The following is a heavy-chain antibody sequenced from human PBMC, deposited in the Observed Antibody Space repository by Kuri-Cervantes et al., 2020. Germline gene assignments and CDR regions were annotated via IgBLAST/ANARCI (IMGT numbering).Heavy chain of an antibody. V-gene: IGHV3-30-3*01. CDR1: GFTFNIYA. D-gene: IGHD3-10*01. CDR3: TTDRTYITMVRGVIPTHTNDAFDI. Sequence: GESLKISCAASGFTFNIYAMHWVRQAPGKGLEWVALISYDGSNKYYADSVKGRFTISRDNSKNTLYLQMNFLRAEDTAVYYCTTDRTYITMVRGVIPTHTNDAFDIWGQGTMVTVSS. J-gene: IGHJ3*02. CDR2: ISYDGSNK.